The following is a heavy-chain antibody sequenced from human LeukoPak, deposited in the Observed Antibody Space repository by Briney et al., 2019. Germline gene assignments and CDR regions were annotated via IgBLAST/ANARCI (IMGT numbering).Heavy chain of an antibody. CDR3: AKGNRVSYYYYMDV. J-gene: IGHJ6*03. CDR1: GFTFSNYW. V-gene: IGHV3-7*03. CDR2: IKEDGSET. D-gene: IGHD2/OR15-2a*01. Sequence: GGSLRLSCAASGFTFSNYWMSWVRQAPGKGLEWVAKIKEDGSETYYVDSVKGRFTISRDDSKNTLFLQMSSLRAEDTAVYYCAKGNRVSYYYYMDVWGKGTTVTVSS.